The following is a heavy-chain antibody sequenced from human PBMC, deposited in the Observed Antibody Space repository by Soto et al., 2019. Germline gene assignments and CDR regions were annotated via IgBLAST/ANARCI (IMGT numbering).Heavy chain of an antibody. CDR2: INPNSGGT. V-gene: IGHV1-2*02. J-gene: IGHJ6*02. Sequence: GASVKVSCKASGYTFTGYYMHWVRQAPGQGLEWMGWINPNSGGTNYAQKFQGRVTMTRDTSISTAYMELSRPRSDDTAVYYCASQNIVGDNDYYYYGMDVWGQGTTVTVYS. D-gene: IGHD1-26*01. CDR1: GYTFTGYY. CDR3: ASQNIVGDNDYYYYGMDV.